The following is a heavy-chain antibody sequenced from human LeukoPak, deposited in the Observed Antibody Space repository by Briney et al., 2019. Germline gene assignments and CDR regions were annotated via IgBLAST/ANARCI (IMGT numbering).Heavy chain of an antibody. J-gene: IGHJ4*02. V-gene: IGHV3-21*01. CDR2: ITRTSNYI. CDR3: ISYNWNFLNDY. D-gene: IGHD1-7*01. Sequence: GGSLRLSCAASGFTFSSYTMNWVRQAPGKGLEWVSSITRTSNYIYYADSVKGRFTISRDNSKNMLYLQMNSLRAEDTAVYYCISYNWNFLNDYWGQGTPVTVSS. CDR1: GFTFSSYT.